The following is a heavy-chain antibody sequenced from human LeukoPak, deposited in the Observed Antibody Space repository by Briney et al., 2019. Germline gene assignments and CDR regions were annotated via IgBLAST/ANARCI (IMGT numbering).Heavy chain of an antibody. V-gene: IGHV4-34*01. J-gene: IGHJ4*02. CDR1: GGSFSGYY. D-gene: IGHD4-11*01. Sequence: PSETLSLTCAVYGGSFSGYYWSWIRQPPGKGLEWIGEINHSGSTNYNPSLKSRVTISVDTSKNQFSLKLSSVTAADTAVYYCARGNPVFLDTVTTFAMISPTKYYFDYWGQGTLVTVSS. CDR3: ARGNPVFLDTVTTFAMISPTKYYFDY. CDR2: INHSGST.